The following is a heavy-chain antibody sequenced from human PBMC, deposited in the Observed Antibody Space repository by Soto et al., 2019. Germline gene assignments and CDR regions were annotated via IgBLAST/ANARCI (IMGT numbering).Heavy chain of an antibody. J-gene: IGHJ5*02. D-gene: IGHD3-3*01. CDR1: GGSISSYY. V-gene: IGHV4-59*08. Sequence: SSETLSPTCTVSGGSISSYYWGWIRQPPGEGLEGIGYIFYSGSTNYNPSLKSRVTISVDTSKNQFSLKLSSVTAADTAVYYCARHSDPIQSERVVIWSGYSGVWWFDPWGQGTLVTVSS. CDR3: ARHSDPIQSERVVIWSGYSGVWWFDP. CDR2: IFYSGST.